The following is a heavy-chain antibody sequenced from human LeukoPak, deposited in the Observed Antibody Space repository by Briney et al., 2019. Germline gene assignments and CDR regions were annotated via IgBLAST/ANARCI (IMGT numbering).Heavy chain of an antibody. V-gene: IGHV4-59*08. J-gene: IGHJ4*02. D-gene: IGHD5-24*01. CDR3: ARHEDGFFDY. CDR2: IYYSGST. Sequence: SETLSLTCTVSGGSISSYYWSWIRQPPWKGLEWIGYIYYSGSTKYNPSLKSRVTISVDTSKNQFSLKLSSVTAADTAVYYCARHEDGFFDYWGQGTLVTVSS. CDR1: GGSISSYY.